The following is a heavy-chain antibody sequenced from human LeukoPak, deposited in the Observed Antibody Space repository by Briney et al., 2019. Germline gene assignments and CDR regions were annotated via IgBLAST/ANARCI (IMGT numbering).Heavy chain of an antibody. CDR3: ARDGPYDALDL. CDR2: ISFDGSKK. Sequence: PGTSLRLSCVASGFTFNRHGLHWVRQAPGKGLEWVTVISFDGSKKYYADSVKGRLTISRDDSKNTVYLEMNSVRVDDMAVYYCARDGPYDALDLWGQGTMLTVSS. J-gene: IGHJ3*01. CDR1: GFTFNRHG. V-gene: IGHV3-30*03.